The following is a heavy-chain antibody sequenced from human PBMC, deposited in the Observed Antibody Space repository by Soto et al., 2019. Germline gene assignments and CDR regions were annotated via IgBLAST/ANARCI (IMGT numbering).Heavy chain of an antibody. J-gene: IGHJ3*02. D-gene: IGHD2-21*02. CDR1: GYTFSTYG. CDR3: VRDLMYCGGDCYEDTFDI. CDR2: IGAYNGDT. Sequence: QVQLVQSGAEVKKPGASVKVSCKASGYTFSTYGVCWVRQAPGQGLEWMGWIGAYNGDTNYAQKSRGSVNMTTDTSTSTAYMELRSLRSDDTAVYYCVRDLMYCGGDCYEDTFDIWGHGTMVTVSS. V-gene: IGHV1-18*01.